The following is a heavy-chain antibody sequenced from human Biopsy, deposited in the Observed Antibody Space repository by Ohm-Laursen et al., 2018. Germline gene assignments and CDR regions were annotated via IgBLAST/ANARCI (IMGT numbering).Heavy chain of an antibody. CDR2: ISPYNGDT. Sequence: ASVQVSCKASGYTFTNYGISWVRQAPGQGLEWMGWISPYNGDTDYAQKLQGRVTMTTDTSTSTAYMDLRSLRSDDTAVYYCARDRWPHVTLLGLVVFDFWDQGTLVIVSS. D-gene: IGHD3-3*01. V-gene: IGHV1-18*01. CDR1: GYTFTNYG. CDR3: ARDRWPHVTLLGLVVFDF. J-gene: IGHJ4*02.